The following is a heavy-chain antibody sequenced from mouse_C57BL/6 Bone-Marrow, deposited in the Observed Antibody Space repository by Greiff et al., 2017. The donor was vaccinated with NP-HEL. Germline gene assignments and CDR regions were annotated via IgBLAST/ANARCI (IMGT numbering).Heavy chain of an antibody. CDR2: IWRGGST. J-gene: IGHJ1*03. CDR1: GFSLTSYG. Sequence: QVQLQQSGPGLVQPSQSLSITCTVSGFSLTSYGVHWVRQSPGKGLEWLGVIWRGGSTDYNAAFMSRLSITKDNSKSQVFFKMNSLQADDTAIYYCANHYGSSYWYFDVWGTGTTVTVSS. D-gene: IGHD1-1*01. CDR3: ANHYGSSYWYFDV. V-gene: IGHV2-5*01.